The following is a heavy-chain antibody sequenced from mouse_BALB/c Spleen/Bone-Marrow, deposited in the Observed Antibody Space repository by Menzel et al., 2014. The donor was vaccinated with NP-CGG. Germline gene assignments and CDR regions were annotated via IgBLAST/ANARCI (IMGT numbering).Heavy chain of an antibody. CDR1: GFNFTDFY. CDR2: ISNKAYDYTS. V-gene: IGHV7-3*02. CDR3: ARNIEVKYVMDY. J-gene: IGHJ4*01. Sequence: EVMLVESGGGLKQPGGSLRLSCTTSGFNFTDFYMSWVRQPPGKALEWMGFISNKAYDYTSEYSGTVKGRFSISRDNSQSILYLQMNTRITEDSASYYCARNIEVKYVMDYWGQGTPVTVSS. D-gene: IGHD2-2*01.